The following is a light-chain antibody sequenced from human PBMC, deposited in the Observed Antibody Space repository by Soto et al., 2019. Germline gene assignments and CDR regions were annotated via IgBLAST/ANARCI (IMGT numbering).Light chain of an antibody. V-gene: IGKV1-39*01. CDR2: GAS. Sequence: DIRMTQSPSYLSASVGDRVTITCRASQRISNYVNWYQQRPGQAPKLLISGASSLQSGVPSKFSGSGSGTDFTLTISSLQPEDVATYYCQKYKSAPYTFGPGTKVDIK. CDR3: QKYKSAPYT. CDR1: QRISNY. J-gene: IGKJ3*01.